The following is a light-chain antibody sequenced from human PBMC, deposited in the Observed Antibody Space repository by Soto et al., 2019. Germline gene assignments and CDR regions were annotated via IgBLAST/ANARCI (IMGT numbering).Light chain of an antibody. CDR2: GAS. V-gene: IGKV3-15*01. CDR3: QQYNNWPGT. J-gene: IGKJ1*01. CDR1: QSVSSN. Sequence: EIVMKRSPATLSVSPGERATLSCRASQSVSSNLSWYQQKPGQAPRRLIYGASTRATGIPARFSGSGSGTEFTLTISSLQSEDFAVYYCQQYNNWPGTFGQGTKV.